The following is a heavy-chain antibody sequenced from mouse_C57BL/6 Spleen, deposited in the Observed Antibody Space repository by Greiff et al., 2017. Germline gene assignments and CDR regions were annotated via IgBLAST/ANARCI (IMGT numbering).Heavy chain of an antibody. CDR1: GFSLTSYG. V-gene: IGHV2-6*03. CDR2: IWSDGST. D-gene: IGHD3-2*02. J-gene: IGHJ3*01. CDR3: ARGDSSGYGFAY. Sequence: QVQLKESGPGLVAPSQSLSITCTVSGFSLTSYGVHWVRQPPGKGLEWLVVIWSDGSTNYNSALKSRLSFSKDNSKSQVFLKMNSLQTDDTAMYYCARGDSSGYGFAYWGQGTLVTVSA.